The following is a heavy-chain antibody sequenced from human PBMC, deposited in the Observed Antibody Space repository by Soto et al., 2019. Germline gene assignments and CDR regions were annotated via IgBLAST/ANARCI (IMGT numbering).Heavy chain of an antibody. CDR3: ARTGVRGYYGGNWFDP. J-gene: IGHJ5*02. CDR2: IYYSGST. V-gene: IGHV4-28*01. D-gene: IGHD3-3*01. CDR1: GYSISSSNW. Sequence: SETLSLTCAVSGYSISSSNWWGWIRQPPGKGLEWIGYIYYSGSTYYNPSLKSRVTMSVDTSKNQFSLKLSSVTAVDTAVYYCARTGVRGYYGGNWFDPRGQGTLVTVSS.